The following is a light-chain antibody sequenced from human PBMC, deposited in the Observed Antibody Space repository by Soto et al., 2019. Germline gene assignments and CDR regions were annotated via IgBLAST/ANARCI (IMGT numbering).Light chain of an antibody. CDR2: DAS. J-gene: IGKJ2*01. V-gene: IGKV1-5*01. CDR3: QQYNSYLIA. Sequence: DIPMTQSPSTLSASVGDRVTITCWASQSISSWLAWYQQKPGKAPKLLIYDASSLESGVPSRFSGSGSGTEFTLTISSLQPDDFATYYCQQYNSYLIAFGQGTKLEIK. CDR1: QSISSW.